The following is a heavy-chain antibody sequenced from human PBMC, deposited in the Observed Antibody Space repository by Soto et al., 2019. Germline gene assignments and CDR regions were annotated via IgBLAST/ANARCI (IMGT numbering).Heavy chain of an antibody. D-gene: IGHD6-19*01. CDR2: IFWDDDK. CDR3: TQSRYSSGWYQYFQH. Sequence: SGPTLVNPTQTLTLPCTFSGFSLSTNGVAVGXXXXXXGKALEWLALIFWDDDKRYSPSLKTRLTITQDTSKNQVVLTMTNMDPVDTATYYCTQSRYSSGWYQYFQHWAQGTLVNVSS. J-gene: IGHJ1*01. V-gene: IGHV2-5*02. CDR1: GFSLSTNGVA.